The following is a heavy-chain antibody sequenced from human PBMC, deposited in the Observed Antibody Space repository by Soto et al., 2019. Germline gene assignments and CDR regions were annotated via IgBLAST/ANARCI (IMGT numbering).Heavy chain of an antibody. J-gene: IGHJ4*02. Sequence: ASVKVSCKASGYTLTSYYLHWVRQAPGQGLEWMGIINPSGGNTNYAQKFQGRVSMTRDTSTSTFYMELSSLRSDDTAVYYCARDRSTRWFYFDYWGQGTLVTVSS. D-gene: IGHD3-10*01. CDR3: ARDRSTRWFYFDY. CDR1: GYTLTSYY. V-gene: IGHV1-46*01. CDR2: INPSGGNT.